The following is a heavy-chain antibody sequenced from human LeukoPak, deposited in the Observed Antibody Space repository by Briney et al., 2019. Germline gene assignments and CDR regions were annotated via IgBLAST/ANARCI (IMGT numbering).Heavy chain of an antibody. D-gene: IGHD3-22*01. CDR1: GFNFGHNG. Sequence: GGSLRLSCATSGFNFGHNGMHWVRQAPGKGLEWVAFIENAGSPKYLADSVKGRFTISRDNSKNMLFLQMNSLRTEDTALYYCAKDLHSRASCYWGQGALVTVS. J-gene: IGHJ4*02. CDR2: IENAGSPK. CDR3: AKDLHSRASCY. V-gene: IGHV3-30*02.